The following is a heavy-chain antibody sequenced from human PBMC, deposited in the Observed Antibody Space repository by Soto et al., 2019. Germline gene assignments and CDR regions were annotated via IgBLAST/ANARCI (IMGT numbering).Heavy chain of an antibody. J-gene: IGHJ5*02. D-gene: IGHD2-15*01. CDR3: ARGGYCDGGTCHWFDP. Sequence: PSETLSLTCTVSDASITDYYWNWLRQPPGKGLEWIGYIKYSGGTNYNPSLKSRVTISLDTSKNQFSLKLSSVTAPDTAVYYCARGGYCDGGTCHWFDPWGQGTLVTVSS. CDR1: DASITDYY. CDR2: IKYSGGT. V-gene: IGHV4-59*01.